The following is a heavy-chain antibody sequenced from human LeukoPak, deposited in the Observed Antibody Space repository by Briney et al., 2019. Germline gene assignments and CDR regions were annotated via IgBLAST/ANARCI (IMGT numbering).Heavy chain of an antibody. Sequence: PSETLSLTCAVYGGSFSGYYWSWIRQPPGKGLEWIGEINHSGSTNYNPSLKSRVTISVDTSKNQFSLKLSSVTAADTAVYYCASVGMATNCGQGTLVTVSS. V-gene: IGHV4-34*01. D-gene: IGHD5-24*01. CDR3: ASVGMATN. CDR1: GGSFSGYY. CDR2: INHSGST. J-gene: IGHJ4*02.